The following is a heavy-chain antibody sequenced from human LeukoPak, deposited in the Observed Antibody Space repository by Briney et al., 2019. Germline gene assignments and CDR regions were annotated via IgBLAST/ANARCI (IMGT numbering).Heavy chain of an antibody. J-gene: IGHJ4*02. CDR1: GGSISSYY. V-gene: IGHV4-59*01. CDR2: IYYSGST. CDR3: ARASDLHYFDY. Sequence: SETPSLTCTVSGGSISSYYWSWIRQPPGKGLEWIGYIYYSGSTSYNPSLKSRVTISVDTSKNQFSLKLSSVTAAGTAVYYCARASDLHYFDYWGQGTLVTVSS.